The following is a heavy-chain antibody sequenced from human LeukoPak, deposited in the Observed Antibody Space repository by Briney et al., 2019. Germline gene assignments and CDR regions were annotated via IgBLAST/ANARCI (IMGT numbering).Heavy chain of an antibody. CDR2: ISYDGSDK. V-gene: IGHV3-30*04. CDR1: GFTFSNYA. J-gene: IGHJ4*02. D-gene: IGHD3-22*01. Sequence: GGSLRLSCAASGFTFSNYAMHWVRQAPGKGLEWVAVISYDGSDKYYADSVKGRFSISRDNSENTLHLQMNSLRAEDTAVYYCAKGPYYYDSSGRGFDYWGQGTLVTVSS. CDR3: AKGPYYYDSSGRGFDY.